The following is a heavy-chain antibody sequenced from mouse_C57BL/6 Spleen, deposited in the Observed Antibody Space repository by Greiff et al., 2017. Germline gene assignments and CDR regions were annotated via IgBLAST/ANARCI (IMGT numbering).Heavy chain of an antibody. CDR3: ARDHDHDGSYCDY. D-gene: IGHD2-4*01. CDR1: GYTFTSYW. J-gene: IGHJ2*01. V-gene: IGHV1-64*01. Sequence: QVQLQQPGAELVKPGASVKLSCKASGYTFTSYWMHWVKQRPGQGLEWIGMIHPNSGSTNYNEKFKSKATLTVDKSSSTAYMQLSSLTSEDSAVYYCARDHDHDGSYCDYWGQGTTLTVSS. CDR2: IHPNSGST.